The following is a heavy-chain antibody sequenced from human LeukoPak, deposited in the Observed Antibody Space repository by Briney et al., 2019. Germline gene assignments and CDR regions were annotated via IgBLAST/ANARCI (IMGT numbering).Heavy chain of an antibody. V-gene: IGHV1-2*02. J-gene: IGHJ4*02. CDR2: INSNSGGT. CDR1: GYTFTDYY. D-gene: IGHD3-16*01. Sequence: ASVKVSCKASGYTFTDYYMHWVRQAPGQGLEWMGWINSNSGGTNYAQKFQGRVTMTRDTSISTAYMELSSLRSDDTAVYYCARVLVPAGGGVVDYWGQGTLVTVSS. CDR3: ARVLVPAGGGVVDY.